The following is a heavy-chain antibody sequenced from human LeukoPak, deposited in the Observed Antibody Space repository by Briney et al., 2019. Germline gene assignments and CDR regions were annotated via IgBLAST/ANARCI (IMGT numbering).Heavy chain of an antibody. J-gene: IGHJ4*02. D-gene: IGHD3-22*01. CDR3: ARFVSGYRSKSFDY. Sequence: PSETLSLTCTVSGGSISCSSYYWGWIRQPPGKGLEWIGSIYYSGSTYYNPSLKSRVTISVGTSKNQFSLKLSSVTAADTAVYYCARFVSGYRSKSFDYWGQGTLVTVSS. V-gene: IGHV4-39*01. CDR2: IYYSGST. CDR1: GGSISCSSYY.